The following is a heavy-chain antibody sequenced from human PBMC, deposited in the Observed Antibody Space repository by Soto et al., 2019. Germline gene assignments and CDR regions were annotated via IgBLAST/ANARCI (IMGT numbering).Heavy chain of an antibody. CDR2: IFHGGNT. J-gene: IGHJ3*01. V-gene: IGHV4-38-2*01. Sequence: SETLSLSSAVSGFFIITGKYWGWIRKPPGKGLEWIGSIFHGGNTYYNPSLKSRVTISVDMSKNQFSLKLNSVTAADTAFYYCARARWYDAFDVWGQGTVVTV. CDR1: GFFIITGKY. CDR3: ARARWYDAFDV. D-gene: IGHD2-15*01.